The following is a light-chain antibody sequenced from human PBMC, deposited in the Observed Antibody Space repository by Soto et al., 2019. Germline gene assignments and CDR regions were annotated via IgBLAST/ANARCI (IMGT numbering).Light chain of an antibody. CDR3: QQYNNYPYT. Sequence: DIQMTQSPSSLSASVGDRVTITCRASQSISSYLNWYQQKPGKVPNLLIYKASYLESGVPSRFSGSGSGTEFTLTISSLQPDDFATYYCQQYNNYPYTFGQGTKLEIK. CDR1: QSISSY. J-gene: IGKJ2*01. V-gene: IGKV1-5*03. CDR2: KAS.